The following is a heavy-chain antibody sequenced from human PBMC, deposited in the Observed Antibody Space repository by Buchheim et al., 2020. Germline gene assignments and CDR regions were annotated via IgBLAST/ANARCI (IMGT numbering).Heavy chain of an antibody. CDR2: INPSGGST. CDR3: ARDLWGDSNGYSFDY. V-gene: IGHV1-46*01. CDR1: GYTLSNYY. J-gene: IGHJ4*02. D-gene: IGHD3-22*01. Sequence: QVQLVQSGAEVKKPGASVKVSCKASGYTLSNYYMHWVRQAPGQGLEWMGIINPSGGSTSYAQKFQGRVTMTRDTSTSKVYMELSSLRSEDTAVYYCARDLWGDSNGYSFDYWGQGTL.